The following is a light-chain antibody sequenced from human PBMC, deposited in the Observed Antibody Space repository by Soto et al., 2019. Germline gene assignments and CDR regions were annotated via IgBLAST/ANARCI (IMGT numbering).Light chain of an antibody. CDR3: QHGGT. CDR1: QSVSNY. Sequence: EIVLTQSPATLSLSPGERATVSCRASQSVSNYLGWYQQKPGQAPRLLIYDASNRATGIPARFSGSGSGTDFTLTICSLEPEDFAVYYCQHGGTFGQGTRLEIK. J-gene: IGKJ5*01. V-gene: IGKV3-11*01. CDR2: DAS.